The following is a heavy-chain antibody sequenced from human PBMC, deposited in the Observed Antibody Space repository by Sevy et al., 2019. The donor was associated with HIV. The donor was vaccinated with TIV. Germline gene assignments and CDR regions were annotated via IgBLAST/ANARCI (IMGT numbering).Heavy chain of an antibody. J-gene: IGHJ5*02. Sequence: SETLSLTCTVSGGSISSSNYYWGWIRQPPGKGLEWIGSIYYSGSPYYNPSLKSRVTISVDTSKNQFFLNLSSVTAPDTAVYYCAGMEVGGYDLLTGRSTGWFYPWGQGTLVTVSS. V-gene: IGHV4-39*01. CDR2: IYYSGSP. CDR3: AGMEVGGYDLLTGRSTGWFYP. D-gene: IGHD3-9*01. CDR1: GGSISSSNYY.